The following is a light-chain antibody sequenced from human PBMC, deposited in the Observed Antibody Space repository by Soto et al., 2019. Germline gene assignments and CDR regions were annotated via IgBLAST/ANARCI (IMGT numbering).Light chain of an antibody. CDR3: QQYYWPPLT. J-gene: IGKJ4*01. Sequence: DIVMTQSPDSLAVSLGERATINCKSSQSVLYSSNNKNYLAWYQQNPGPPPKLLIYWASTRESGVPDRFSGSGSGTDFTLTISSLQAEDVAVYYCQQYYWPPLTFGGGTKVEIK. CDR2: WAS. V-gene: IGKV4-1*01. CDR1: QSVLYSSNNKNY.